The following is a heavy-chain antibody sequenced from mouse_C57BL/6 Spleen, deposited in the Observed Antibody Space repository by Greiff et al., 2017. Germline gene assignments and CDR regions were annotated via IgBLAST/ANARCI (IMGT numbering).Heavy chain of an antibody. CDR3: ARQTGLYAMDY. D-gene: IGHD4-1*01. V-gene: IGHV5-6*01. CDR1: GFTFSSYG. J-gene: IGHJ4*01. CDR2: ISSGGSYT. Sequence: EVQLVESGGDLVKPGGSLKLSCAASGFTFSSYGMSWVRQTPDKRLEWVATISSGGSYTYYPDSVKGRFTISRDNAKNTLYLQMSSLKSEDTAMYYCARQTGLYAMDYWGQGTSVTVSS.